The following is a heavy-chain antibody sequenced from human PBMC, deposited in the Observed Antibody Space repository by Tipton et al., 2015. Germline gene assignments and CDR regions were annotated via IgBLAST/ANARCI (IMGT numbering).Heavy chain of an antibody. CDR2: TYYRSKWYN. D-gene: IGHD2-15*01. V-gene: IGHV6-1*01. Sequence: PGLVKPSQTLSLACGISGDSVSSDSAAWHWIRQSPSRGLEWLGRTYYRSKWYNDYAVSVKSRITINPDTSKNQFSLQLNSVTPEDTAVYYCARAPVVAATPEYPYYYYGMDVWGQGTTVTVSS. CDR3: ARAPVVAATPEYPYYYYGMDV. J-gene: IGHJ6*02. CDR1: GDSVSSDSAA.